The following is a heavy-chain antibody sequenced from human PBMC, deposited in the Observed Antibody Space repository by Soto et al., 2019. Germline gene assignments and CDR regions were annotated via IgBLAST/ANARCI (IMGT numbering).Heavy chain of an antibody. CDR3: ARGGHVVGATREFDY. CDR2: ISYDGSNK. CDR1: GFTFSSYA. J-gene: IGHJ4*02. V-gene: IGHV3-30-3*01. Sequence: QVQLVESGGGVVQPGRSLRLSCAASGFTFSSYAMHWVRQAPGKGLEWVAVISYDGSNKYYADSVKGRFTISRDNSKNTVYLQMNSLRAEDTAVYYCARGGHVVGATREFDYWGQGTLVTVSS. D-gene: IGHD1-26*01.